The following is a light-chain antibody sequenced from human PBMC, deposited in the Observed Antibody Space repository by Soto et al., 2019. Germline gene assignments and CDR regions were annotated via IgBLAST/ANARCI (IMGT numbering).Light chain of an antibody. CDR3: TSYTTSGTYI. J-gene: IGLJ1*01. CDR1: SSDVGGYNF. Sequence: QSALTQPASVSGSPGQSITISCTGTSSDVGGYNFVSWYQHHPGKVPELIIFDVNNRPSGISNRFSGSKSDNTASLTISGLQAEDEADYYCTSYTTSGTYILGTGTKVTVL. V-gene: IGLV2-14*03. CDR2: DVN.